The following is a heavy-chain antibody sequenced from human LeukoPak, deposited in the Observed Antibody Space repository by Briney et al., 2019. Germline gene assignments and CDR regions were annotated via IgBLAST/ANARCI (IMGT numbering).Heavy chain of an antibody. CDR2: THYSGRT. CDR1: GDSVSSYY. CDR3: ARDPKSANAFDI. J-gene: IGHJ3*02. Sequence: SETLSLTCTVSGDSVSSYYWSWVRQSPEKGLEWIGYTHYSGRTSYNPSLKSRVAMSMDTSKNQFSLKLNFVTPADTATYYCARDPKSANAFDIWGQGTLVTVSS. V-gene: IGHV4-59*02.